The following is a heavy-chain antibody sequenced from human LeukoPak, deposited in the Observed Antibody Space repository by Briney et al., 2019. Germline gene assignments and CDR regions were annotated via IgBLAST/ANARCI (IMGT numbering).Heavy chain of an antibody. J-gene: IGHJ5*02. CDR1: GYTFTSYA. Sequence: ASVTVSCTASGYTFTSYAMHWVRQAPGQRLEWMGWINAGNGNTKCSQKFQGRVTITRDTSASTAYMELSSLRSEDTAVYYCARDLTRIAAAGTSGNWFDPWGQGTLVTVSS. V-gene: IGHV1-3*01. D-gene: IGHD6-13*01. CDR3: ARDLTRIAAAGTSGNWFDP. CDR2: INAGNGNT.